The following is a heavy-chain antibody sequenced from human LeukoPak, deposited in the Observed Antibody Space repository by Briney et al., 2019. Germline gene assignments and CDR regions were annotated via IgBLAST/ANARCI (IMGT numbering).Heavy chain of an antibody. CDR1: GGSISSYY. J-gene: IGHJ5*02. CDR3: ARQEEARPNWFDP. Sequence: SETLSLTCTVSGGSISSYYWGWIRQPPGKGLEWIGSIYYSGSTYYNPSLKSRVTISVDTSKNQFSLKLSSVTAADTAVYYCARQEEARPNWFDPWGQGTLVTVSS. V-gene: IGHV4-39*01. CDR2: IYYSGST. D-gene: IGHD6-6*01.